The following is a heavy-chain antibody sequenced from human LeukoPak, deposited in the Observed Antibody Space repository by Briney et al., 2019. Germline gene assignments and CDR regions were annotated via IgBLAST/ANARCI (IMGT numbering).Heavy chain of an antibody. J-gene: IGHJ4*02. V-gene: IGHV1-24*01. CDR1: GYTLTELS. CDR2: FDPEDGET. D-gene: IGHD3-22*01. Sequence: ASVKVSCKVSGYTLTELSMHWVRQAPGKGLEWMGGFDPEDGETIYAQKFQGRVTMTEDTSTDTAYMELSSLRSEDTAVYYCATSTYYYDSGDYSDYWGQGTLVTVSS. CDR3: ATSTYYYDSGDYSDY.